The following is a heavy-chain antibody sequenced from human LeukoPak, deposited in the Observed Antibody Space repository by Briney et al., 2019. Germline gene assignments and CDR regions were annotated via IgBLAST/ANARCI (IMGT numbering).Heavy chain of an antibody. J-gene: IGHJ4*02. CDR3: AKSLGVGGYTRYKGYDQ. CDR1: GFIFNSFA. V-gene: IGHV3-23*01. CDR2: ISGSDGSS. D-gene: IGHD3-16*02. Sequence: GGSLRLSCAASGFIFNSFAMNWVRQAPGKGLEWVSSISGSDGSSHYADFVKGRFTISRDNSKNTLHLQMNSLRAEDTAVYYCAKSLGVGGYTRYKGYDQWGQGTLVTVSS.